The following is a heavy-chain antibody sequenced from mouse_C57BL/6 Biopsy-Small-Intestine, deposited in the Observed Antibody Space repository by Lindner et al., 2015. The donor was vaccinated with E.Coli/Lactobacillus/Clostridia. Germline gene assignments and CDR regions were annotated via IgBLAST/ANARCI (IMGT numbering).Heavy chain of an antibody. CDR1: GDLFSSYA. D-gene: IGHD2-1*01. V-gene: IGHV1-53*01. CDR2: IIPIAGTP. J-gene: IGHJ4*01. CDR3: ASKDFGTGSYWMYHFAY. Sequence: SVKVSCKASGDLFSSYAITWVRQAPGQGLEWVGGIIPIAGTPRYAQKFEGRVTLTADKGTSTMYMELSSLRSDDTAIYYCASKDFGTGSYWMYHFAYWGQGTQVTVSS.